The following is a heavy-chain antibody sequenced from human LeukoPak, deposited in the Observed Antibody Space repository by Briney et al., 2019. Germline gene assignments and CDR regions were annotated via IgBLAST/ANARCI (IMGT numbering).Heavy chain of an antibody. V-gene: IGHV4-59*01. J-gene: IGHJ4*02. CDR3: ARADFDWKPKYEY. D-gene: IGHD3-9*01. Sequence: SETLSLTCTVSGDSISAYYWNWIRQPPGKGLEWLGYIYYTGTTQYNPSLKTRVTISVDTSKKQLSLQLTSLTAADTAVYYCARADFDWKPKYEYWGQGTVVTVSS. CDR2: IYYTGTT. CDR1: GDSISAYY.